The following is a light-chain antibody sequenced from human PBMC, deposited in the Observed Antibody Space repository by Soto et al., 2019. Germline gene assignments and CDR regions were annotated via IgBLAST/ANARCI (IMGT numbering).Light chain of an antibody. CDR1: QSISSW. J-gene: IGKJ1*01. Sequence: DIQMTQSPSTLSASVGDRVTITCRASQSISSWLAWYQQKPGKAPKLLIYKASSLKSGVPSRFSGSGSGTGFTLTISGLQPDDFATYYCQQYNSYPWTFGQGTKVEIK. CDR3: QQYNSYPWT. V-gene: IGKV1-5*03. CDR2: KAS.